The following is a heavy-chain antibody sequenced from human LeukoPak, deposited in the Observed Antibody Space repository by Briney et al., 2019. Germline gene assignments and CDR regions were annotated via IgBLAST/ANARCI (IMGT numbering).Heavy chain of an antibody. V-gene: IGHV4-39*07. CDR1: GGTISSNNYY. CDR3: ARRRISGSYRTFDY. CDR2: INHSGST. Sequence: SETLSLTCTVSGGTISSNNYYWGWIRQPPGKGLEWIGEINHSGSTNYNPSLKRRVTISVDTSKNQFSLKLSSVTAADTAVYYCARRRISGSYRTFDYWGQGTLVTVSS. D-gene: IGHD1-26*01. J-gene: IGHJ4*02.